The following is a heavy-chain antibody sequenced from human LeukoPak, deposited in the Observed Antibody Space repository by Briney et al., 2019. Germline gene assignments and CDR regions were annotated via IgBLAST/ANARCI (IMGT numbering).Heavy chain of an antibody. Sequence: ASVKVSCKASGYTFTSYYMHWVRQAPGQGLEWMGIINPSGGSTSYAQKFQGRVTTTRDTSTSTVYMELSSLRSEDTAVYYCARARAYLWEHPHYFDYWGQGTLVTVSS. J-gene: IGHJ4*02. V-gene: IGHV1-46*01. CDR3: ARARAYLWEHPHYFDY. CDR1: GYTFTSYY. CDR2: INPSGGST. D-gene: IGHD1-26*01.